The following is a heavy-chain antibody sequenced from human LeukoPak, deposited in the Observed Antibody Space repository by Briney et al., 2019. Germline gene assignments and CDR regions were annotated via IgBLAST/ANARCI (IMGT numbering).Heavy chain of an antibody. D-gene: IGHD5-12*01. CDR2: VKNRANSYAT. V-gene: IGHV3-73*01. Sequence: GGSLRLSCAASGFTFSDSTMHWVRQASGKGLEWVGRVKNRANSYATAYAASVTGRFTISRDDSKNTAYLQMNSLTTEDTAMYYCTRFAGYEPLWGQGTLVTVSS. CDR1: GFTFSDST. CDR3: TRFAGYEPL. J-gene: IGHJ4*02.